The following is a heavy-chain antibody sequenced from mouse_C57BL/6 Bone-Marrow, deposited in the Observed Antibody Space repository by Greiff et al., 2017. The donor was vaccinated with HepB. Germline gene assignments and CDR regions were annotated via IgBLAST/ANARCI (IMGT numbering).Heavy chain of an antibody. CDR2: IYPGDGDT. CDR3: ARRGDYSNYLAWFAY. J-gene: IGHJ3*01. CDR1: GYAFSSYW. D-gene: IGHD2-5*01. Sequence: QVQLQQSGAELVKPGASVKISCKASGYAFSSYWMNWVKQRPGKGLEWIGQIYPGDGDTNYNGKFKGKATLTADKSSSTAYMQLSSLTSEDSAVYFCARRGDYSNYLAWFAYWGQGTLVTVSA. V-gene: IGHV1-80*01.